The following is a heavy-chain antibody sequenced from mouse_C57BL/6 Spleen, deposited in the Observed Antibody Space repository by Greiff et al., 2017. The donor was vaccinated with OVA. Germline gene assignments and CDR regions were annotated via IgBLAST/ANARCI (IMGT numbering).Heavy chain of an antibody. V-gene: IGHV1-50*01. D-gene: IGHD1-1*01. CDR2: IDPSDSYT. J-gene: IGHJ2*01. CDR3: ARGSYYGSHDY. CDR1: GYTFTSYW. Sequence: VQLQQSGAELVKPGASVKLSCKASGYTFTSYWMQWVKQRPGQGLEWIGEIDPSDSYTNYNQKFKGKATLTVDTSSSTAYMQLSSLTSEDSAVYYCARGSYYGSHDYWGQGTTLTVSS.